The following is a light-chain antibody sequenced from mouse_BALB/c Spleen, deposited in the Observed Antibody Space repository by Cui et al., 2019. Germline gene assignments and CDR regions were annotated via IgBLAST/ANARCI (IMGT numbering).Light chain of an antibody. CDR1: SSVSSSY. CDR2: STA. J-gene: IGKJ2*01. CDR3: HQYHRSPYT. V-gene: IGKV4-74*01. Sequence: QIVLTQSPAIMSASLGERAIMTCTASSSVSSSYLHWYQQKPGSSPKLWIYSTANLASGVPARFSGSGSGTSYSLTISSMEAEDAATYYCHQYHRSPYTFGGGTKLEIK.